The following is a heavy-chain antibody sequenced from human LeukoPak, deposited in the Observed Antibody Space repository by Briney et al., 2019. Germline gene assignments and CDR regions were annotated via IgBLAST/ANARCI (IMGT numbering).Heavy chain of an antibody. J-gene: IGHJ4*02. CDR1: GFTFSDYS. Sequence: PGGALRLSCTASGFTFSDYSMSWVRQAPGAGLEWVSAISPAGDSTTDADSVKGRFTISRDNSKSTLYLQMNGLTAEDTALYYCARRLVTARITDFFDSWGQGTLVSVSS. CDR2: ISPAGDST. D-gene: IGHD2-2*01. V-gene: IGHV3-23*01. CDR3: ARRLVTARITDFFDS.